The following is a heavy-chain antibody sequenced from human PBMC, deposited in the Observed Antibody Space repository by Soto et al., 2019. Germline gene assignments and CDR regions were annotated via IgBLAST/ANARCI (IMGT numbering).Heavy chain of an antibody. J-gene: IGHJ6*02. CDR2: IIPIFGTA. D-gene: IGHD3-22*01. V-gene: IGHV1-69*01. CDR3: AKGFGYDSSGYYSPRYYGMDV. CDR1: GGTFSSYA. Sequence: ASVKVSCKASGGTFSSYAISWVRQAPGQGLEWMGGIIPIFGTANYAQKFQGRVTITADESTSTAYMELSSLRSEDTAVYYCAKGFGYDSSGYYSPRYYGMDVWGQGTTVTVSS.